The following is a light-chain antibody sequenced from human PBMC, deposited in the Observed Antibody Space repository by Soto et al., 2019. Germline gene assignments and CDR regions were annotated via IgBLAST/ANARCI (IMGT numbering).Light chain of an antibody. Sequence: DIQLTQSPSTLSASVGDRVTITCRASQSLSDWLAWYQQIPGTAPKLLIYRASNLEDGVPSRFSGSGSETEFTLTISSLQPDDFATYYCQQYDTYPLTFGGGTKVEIK. J-gene: IGKJ4*01. V-gene: IGKV1-5*03. CDR2: RAS. CDR1: QSLSDW. CDR3: QQYDTYPLT.